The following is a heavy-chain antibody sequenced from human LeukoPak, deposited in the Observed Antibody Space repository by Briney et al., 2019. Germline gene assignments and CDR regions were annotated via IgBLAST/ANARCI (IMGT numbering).Heavy chain of an antibody. Sequence: ASVKVSCKASGYTFTSYYMHWVRQAPGQGLEWMGIINPSGGSTSYAQKFQGRVTMTRDTSTSTVYMELSSLRSEDTAVHYCARDRSSNYYYYYMDVWGKGTTVTISS. V-gene: IGHV1-46*01. CDR1: GYTFTSYY. D-gene: IGHD4-11*01. J-gene: IGHJ6*03. CDR2: INPSGGST. CDR3: ARDRSSNYYYYYMDV.